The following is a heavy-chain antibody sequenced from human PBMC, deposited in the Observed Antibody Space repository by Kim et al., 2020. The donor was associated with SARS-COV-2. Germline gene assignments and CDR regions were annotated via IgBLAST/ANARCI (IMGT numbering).Heavy chain of an antibody. V-gene: IGHV4-61*02. CDR2: IYTSGSI. D-gene: IGHD6-13*01. CDR1: GGSISSGSYY. CDR3: ARDLTVPGIAAAGTKNYTYYGMDA. Sequence: SETLSLTCTVSGGSISSGSYYWSWLRQPAGKGLEWIGRIYTSGSINYNPSLESPVTISVNTSKTQFSLRLSPVTAADTAVYYCARDLTVPGIAAAGTKNYTYYGMDAWGQGTTVTVS. J-gene: IGHJ6*02.